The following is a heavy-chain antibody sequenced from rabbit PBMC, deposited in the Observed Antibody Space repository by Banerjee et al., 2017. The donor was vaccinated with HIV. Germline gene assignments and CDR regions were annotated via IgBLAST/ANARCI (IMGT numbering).Heavy chain of an antibody. CDR3: ARDTSSSFSSYGMDL. J-gene: IGHJ6*01. V-gene: IGHV1S45*01. CDR2: IDAGSSGFT. Sequence: QAQLEEFGGDLVKPGESLTLTCIASGVSFSGSSYMGWVRPAPGKGLEWIACIDAGSSGFTYFASWAKGRFTISKTSSTTVTLQMGSLTAADTAPYFCARDTSSSFSSYGMDLWGPGTLVTVS. CDR1: GVSFSGSSY. D-gene: IGHD1-1*01.